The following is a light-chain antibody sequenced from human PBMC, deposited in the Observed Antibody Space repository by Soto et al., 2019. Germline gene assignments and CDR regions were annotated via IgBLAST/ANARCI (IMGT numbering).Light chain of an antibody. CDR2: KAS. Sequence: DIQMTKSPSTLSASVGDRVTITCRASQSISSWLAWYPQKPGKAPKLLIYKASSLESGVPSRFSGSGSGTEFTLTISGLQPDDFATYYCQQYNSYSPTFGQGTKLQIK. CDR1: QSISSW. V-gene: IGKV1-5*03. CDR3: QQYNSYSPT. J-gene: IGKJ2*01.